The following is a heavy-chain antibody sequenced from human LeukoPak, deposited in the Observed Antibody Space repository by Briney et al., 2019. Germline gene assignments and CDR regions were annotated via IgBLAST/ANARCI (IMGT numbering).Heavy chain of an antibody. V-gene: IGHV3-66*01. D-gene: IGHD2-21*02. CDR2: IYSGGST. Sequence: GGSLRLSCAASGXTVTSKYMSWVRQAPGMGLEGVSLIYSGGSTNYADSVKGRFTISRDSYKSTLYLQLNSLRADDTAVYYCASSSGDPYYFDFWGQGALVTVSS. J-gene: IGHJ4*02. CDR3: ASSSGDPYYFDF. CDR1: GXTVTSKY.